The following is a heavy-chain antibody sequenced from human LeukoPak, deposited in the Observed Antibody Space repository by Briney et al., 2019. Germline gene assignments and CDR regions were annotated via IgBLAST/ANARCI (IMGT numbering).Heavy chain of an antibody. CDR1: GFTFSSYS. Sequence: GSLRLSCAASGFTFSSYSMNWVRQAPGKGLEWVSSISSSSSYIYYADSVKGRFTISRDNAKNSLYLQMNSLRAEDTAVYYCASNSSPGGHYYYYYGMDVWGQGTTVTVSS. V-gene: IGHV3-21*01. CDR2: ISSSSSYI. D-gene: IGHD6-13*01. CDR3: ASNSSPGGHYYYYYGMDV. J-gene: IGHJ6*02.